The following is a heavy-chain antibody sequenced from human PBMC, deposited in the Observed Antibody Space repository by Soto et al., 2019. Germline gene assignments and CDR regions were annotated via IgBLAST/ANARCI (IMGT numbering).Heavy chain of an antibody. CDR2: IDYTGRT. CDR1: GGSIRDNY. D-gene: IGHD3-10*01. Sequence: QVQLQESGPGLVKPSETLSLTCTVSGGSIRDNYWSWIRQPPGKGLEWIGYIDYTGRTNYNPPLNPRLPISVASSQSHCSPKLSSGTAADTAVYYCASRLYGSGTYYWYVALDIWGQGTMVVVS. J-gene: IGHJ3*02. V-gene: IGHV4-59*01. CDR3: ASRLYGSGTYYWYVALDI.